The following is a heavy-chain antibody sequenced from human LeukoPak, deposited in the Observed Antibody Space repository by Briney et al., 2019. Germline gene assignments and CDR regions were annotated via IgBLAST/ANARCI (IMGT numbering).Heavy chain of an antibody. D-gene: IGHD6-19*01. J-gene: IGHJ4*02. Sequence: GGSLRLSCAASGFTVSSNYMSWVRQAPGKGLEWVSVIYSGGSTYYADSVKGRFTISRDNSRNTLYLQMNSLRAEDTAVYYCARPYSSGCFDYWGQGTLVTVSS. CDR1: GFTVSSNY. V-gene: IGHV3-66*02. CDR2: IYSGGST. CDR3: ARPYSSGCFDY.